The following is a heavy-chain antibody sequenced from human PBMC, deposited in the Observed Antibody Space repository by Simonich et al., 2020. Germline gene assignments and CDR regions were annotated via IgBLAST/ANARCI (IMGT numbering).Heavy chain of an antibody. CDR2: ISGSGGST. CDR1: VFTFSSYA. D-gene: IGHD3-22*01. V-gene: IGHV3-23*01. J-gene: IGHJ3*02. CDR3: AKDLGERITMIVVVIDAFDI. Sequence: GGGLVQPGGSLRLSCAASVFTFSSYAMSWVRQDPGKGLEWVSAISGSGGSTYYADSVKGRFTISRDNSKNTLYLQMNSLRAEDTAVYYCAKDLGERITMIVVVIDAFDIWGQGTMVTVSS.